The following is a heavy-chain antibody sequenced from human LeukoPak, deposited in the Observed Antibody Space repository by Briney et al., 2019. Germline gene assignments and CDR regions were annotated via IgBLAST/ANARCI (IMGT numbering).Heavy chain of an antibody. V-gene: IGHV3-11*01. CDR2: ISSSGTTI. J-gene: IGHJ4*02. CDR3: ARDPPPRSYDSNY. D-gene: IGHD3-3*01. CDR1: GFTVSDYY. Sequence: GGSLRLSCAASGFTVSDYYMSWIRQAPGKGLEWVSFISSSGTTINYADSVKGRFAISRDNAKNSLYLQMNSLRAEDTAVYYCARDPPPRSYDSNYWGQGTLVTVSS.